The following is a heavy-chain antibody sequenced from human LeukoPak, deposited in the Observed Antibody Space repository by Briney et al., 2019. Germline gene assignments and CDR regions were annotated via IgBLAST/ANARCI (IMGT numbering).Heavy chain of an antibody. J-gene: IGHJ5*02. D-gene: IGHD3-22*01. CDR2: IYPGDSDT. Sequence: GESLKISCKGSGYSFTSYWIGWVRQMPGKGLEWMGIIYPGDSDTRYSPSFQGQVTISADKSISTAYLQWSSLKASDTAMYYCARHSYYDGSGYNWFDPWGQGTLVTVSS. CDR3: ARHSYYDGSGYNWFDP. CDR1: GYSFTSYW. V-gene: IGHV5-51*01.